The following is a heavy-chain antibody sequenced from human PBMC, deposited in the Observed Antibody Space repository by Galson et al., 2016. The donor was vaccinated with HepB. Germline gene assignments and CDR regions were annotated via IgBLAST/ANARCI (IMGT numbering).Heavy chain of an antibody. CDR2: INPSSGGSA. J-gene: IGHJ4*02. Sequence: SVKVSCKASGYTFINYFLHWVRQAPGQGPVWMGIINPSSGGSANFAQKFQGRVSMTSDRSTSTVYMELSSLRSEDTAVYYCARDNGYSYGYWDYWGQGTLVTVSS. D-gene: IGHD5-18*01. V-gene: IGHV1-46*01. CDR3: ARDNGYSYGYWDY. CDR1: GYTFINYF.